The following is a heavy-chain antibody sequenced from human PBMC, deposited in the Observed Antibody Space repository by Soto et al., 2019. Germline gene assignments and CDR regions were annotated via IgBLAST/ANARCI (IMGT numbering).Heavy chain of an antibody. Sequence: QVQLVQSGAEVKKPGASVKVSCKASGYTFTSYGISWVRQAPGQGLEWMGWISAYNGNTNYAQKLQGRVTMTTDTSTSTAYMELRSLRSDDTAVYYCASALAVAGTNGYFQHWGQGTLVTVSS. CDR2: ISAYNGNT. V-gene: IGHV1-18*01. CDR1: GYTFTSYG. J-gene: IGHJ1*01. CDR3: ASALAVAGTNGYFQH. D-gene: IGHD6-19*01.